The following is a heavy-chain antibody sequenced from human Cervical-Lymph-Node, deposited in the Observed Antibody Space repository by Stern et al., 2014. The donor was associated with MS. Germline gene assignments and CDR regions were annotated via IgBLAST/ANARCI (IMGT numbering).Heavy chain of an antibody. CDR3: VAYASGDNINY. J-gene: IGHJ4*02. CDR1: GFTFSSHG. V-gene: IGHV3-33*01. D-gene: IGHD2-2*01. CDR2: IWYDGSNE. Sequence: QVQLVESGGGVVQPGRSLRLSCVAFGFTFSSHGMHWVLQAPGKGLEWVAVIWYDGSNENYASSVKGRVTISRDNSKNTLYLQMNSLRAEDTAVYYCVAYASGDNINYWGQGTLVTVSS.